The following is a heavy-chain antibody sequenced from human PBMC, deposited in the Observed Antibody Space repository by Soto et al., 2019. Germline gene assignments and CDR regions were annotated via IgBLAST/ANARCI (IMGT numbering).Heavy chain of an antibody. CDR2: IYYSGST. J-gene: IGHJ6*02. CDR3: ARNPYYYGMDV. V-gene: IGHV4-59*01. CDR1: GCSISSYY. Sequence: SETLSLTCTVSGCSISSYYWSWIRQPPGKGLEWIGYIYYSGSTNYNPSLKSRVTISVDTSKNQFSLKLSSVTAADTAVYYCARNPYYYGMDVWGQGTTVTVSS.